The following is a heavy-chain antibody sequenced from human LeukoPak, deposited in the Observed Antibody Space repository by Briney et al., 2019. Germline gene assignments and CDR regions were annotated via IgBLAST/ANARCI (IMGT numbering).Heavy chain of an antibody. J-gene: IGHJ4*02. CDR1: GFTFSSYE. CDR3: ARDRSTVTTWVDY. CDR2: ISGSGTTI. V-gene: IGHV3-48*03. Sequence: PGGSLRLSYAASGFTFSSYEMNWVRQAPGKGLEWVSYISGSGTTIYYADSVKGRFTISRDNAKNSLFLQMNSLRAEDTAVYYCARDRSTVTTWVDYWGQGILVTVSS. D-gene: IGHD4-17*01.